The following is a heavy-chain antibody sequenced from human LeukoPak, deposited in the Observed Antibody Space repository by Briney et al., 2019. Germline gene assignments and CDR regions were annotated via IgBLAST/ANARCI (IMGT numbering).Heavy chain of an antibody. Sequence: NPSQTLSLTCTVSGGSISSGDYYWSWIRQPPGKGLEWIGYIYYSGSTYYNPSLKSRVTISVDTSKNQLSLKLSSVTAADTAVYYCARVTVVANLYYMDVWGKGTTVTVSS. V-gene: IGHV4-30-4*08. J-gene: IGHJ6*03. CDR1: GGSISSGDYY. D-gene: IGHD2-15*01. CDR2: IYYSGST. CDR3: ARVTVVANLYYMDV.